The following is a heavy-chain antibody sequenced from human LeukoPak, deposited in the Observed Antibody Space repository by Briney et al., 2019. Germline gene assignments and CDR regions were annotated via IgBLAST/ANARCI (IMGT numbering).Heavy chain of an antibody. CDR3: ARDRSPSLTEYYFDY. D-gene: IGHD2/OR15-2a*01. Sequence: ASVKVSCKASGYTFTSYYMHWVRQAPGQGLEWMGGIIPIFGTANYAQKFQGRVTITAGESTSTAYMELSSLRSEDTAVYYCARDRSPSLTEYYFDYWGQGTLVTVSS. J-gene: IGHJ4*02. CDR2: IIPIFGTA. CDR1: GYTFTSYY. V-gene: IGHV1-69*13.